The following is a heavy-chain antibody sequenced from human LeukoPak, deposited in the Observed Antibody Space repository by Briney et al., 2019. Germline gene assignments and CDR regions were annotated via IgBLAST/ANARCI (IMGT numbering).Heavy chain of an antibody. Sequence: PSETLSLTCTVSGYSISSGYYWGWIRPPPGKGLEWIGSIYHSGSTYYNPSLKSRVTISVDTSKNQFYLKLSSVTAADTAVYYCAREWGRAEYSSSSGSDYWGQGTLVTVSS. V-gene: IGHV4-38-2*02. J-gene: IGHJ4*01. D-gene: IGHD6-6*01. CDR1: GYSISSGYY. CDR3: AREWGRAEYSSSSGSDY. CDR2: IYHSGST.